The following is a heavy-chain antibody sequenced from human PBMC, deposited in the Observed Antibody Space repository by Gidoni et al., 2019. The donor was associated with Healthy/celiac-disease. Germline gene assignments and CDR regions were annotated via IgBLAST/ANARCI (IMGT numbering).Heavy chain of an antibody. V-gene: IGHV4-39*01. Sequence: QLQLQESGPGLVKPSETLSLTCTVSGGSISSSSYYWGWIRQPPGKGLEWIGSIYYSGSTYYNPSLKSRVTISVDTSKNQFSLKLSSVTAADTAVYYCARQMGPSLLWFGELINWFDPWGQGTLVTVSS. CDR2: IYYSGST. CDR1: GGSISSSSYY. J-gene: IGHJ5*02. CDR3: ARQMGPSLLWFGELINWFDP. D-gene: IGHD3-10*01.